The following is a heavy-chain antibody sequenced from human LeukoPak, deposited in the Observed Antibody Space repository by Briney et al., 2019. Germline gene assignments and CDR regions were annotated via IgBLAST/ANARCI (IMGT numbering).Heavy chain of an antibody. CDR3: ARQGRYSSSSY. V-gene: IGHV4-38-2*01. CDR2: IYHSGST. D-gene: IGHD6-6*01. J-gene: IGHJ4*02. CDR1: GYSISSGYD. Sequence: SETLSLTCAVSGYSISSGYDWGWIRPPPGKGLEWIGSIYHSGSTYYNPSLKSRVTISVDTSKNPFSLKLSSVTAADTAVYYCARQGRYSSSSYWGQGTLVTVSS.